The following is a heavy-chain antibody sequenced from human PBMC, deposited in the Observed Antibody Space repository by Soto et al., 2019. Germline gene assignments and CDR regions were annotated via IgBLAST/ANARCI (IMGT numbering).Heavy chain of an antibody. CDR2: IKQDGSEK. Sequence: PGGSLRLSCAASGFTFSSYWMSWVRQAPGKGLEWVANIKQDGSEKYYVDSVKGRFTISRDNAKNSLYLQMNSLRAEDTAVYYCAREYCSSTSCYFYYYYYYYMDVWGKGTTVTVSS. J-gene: IGHJ6*03. CDR3: AREYCSSTSCYFYYYYYYYMDV. V-gene: IGHV3-7*01. CDR1: GFTFSSYW. D-gene: IGHD2-2*01.